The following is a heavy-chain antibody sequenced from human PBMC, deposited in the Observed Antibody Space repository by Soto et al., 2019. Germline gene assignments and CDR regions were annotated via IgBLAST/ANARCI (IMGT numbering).Heavy chain of an antibody. CDR3: ARIPAYSNYVAYLSSGMDV. D-gene: IGHD4-4*01. V-gene: IGHV2-70*01. CDR1: GFPISTRRIC. Sequence: PKLVNKTQTLTKTCNFSGFPISTRRICVCWTRQPPGKPLALLALIEWDDDKHYSTSLKTRLTISKDTSKNQVVLTMTNMDPVDTATYYCARIPAYSNYVAYLSSGMDVWGEGTTVTVSS. CDR2: IEWDDDK. J-gene: IGHJ6*04.